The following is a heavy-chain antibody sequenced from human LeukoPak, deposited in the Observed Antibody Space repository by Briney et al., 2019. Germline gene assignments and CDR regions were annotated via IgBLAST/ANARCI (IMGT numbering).Heavy chain of an antibody. Sequence: ASVTVSFKASGGTFSSYAISWVRQAPGQGLEWMGGIIPIFGTANYAQKFQGRVTITTDESTSTAYMELSSLRSEDTAVYYCARGTSTYYYDSSGYYGDYYYYYMDVWGKGTTVTVSS. CDR1: GGTFSSYA. J-gene: IGHJ6*03. CDR3: ARGTSTYYYDSSGYYGDYYYYYMDV. V-gene: IGHV1-69*05. CDR2: IIPIFGTA. D-gene: IGHD3-22*01.